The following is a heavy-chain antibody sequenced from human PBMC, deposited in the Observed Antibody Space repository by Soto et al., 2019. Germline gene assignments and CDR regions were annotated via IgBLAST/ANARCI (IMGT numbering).Heavy chain of an antibody. CDR3: ARLVVPAAIGYYYYYMDV. CDR2: IKQDGSEK. J-gene: IGHJ6*03. V-gene: IGHV3-7*01. D-gene: IGHD2-2*02. Sequence: PGGSLRLSCAASGFTFSSYWMSWVRQAPGKGLEWVANIKQDGSEKYYVDSVKGRFTISRDNAKNSLYLQMNSLRAEDTAVYYCARLVVPAAIGYYYYYMDVWGKGTTVTVSS. CDR1: GFTFSSYW.